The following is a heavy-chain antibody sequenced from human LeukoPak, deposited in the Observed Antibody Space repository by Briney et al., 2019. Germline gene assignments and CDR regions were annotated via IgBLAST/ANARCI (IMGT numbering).Heavy chain of an antibody. J-gene: IGHJ4*02. CDR2: IKQDGSEE. CDR1: GFTFSNSW. CDR3: AKNARYPDY. D-gene: IGHD2-2*02. V-gene: IGHV3-7*02. Sequence: PGGSLRLSCAVSGFTFSNSWMSWVRQAPGKGLEWVANIKQDGSEEYYVDSVKGRFTISRDNAKNSLHLQMNSLRAEDTAVYYCAKNARYPDYWGQGTPVTVSS.